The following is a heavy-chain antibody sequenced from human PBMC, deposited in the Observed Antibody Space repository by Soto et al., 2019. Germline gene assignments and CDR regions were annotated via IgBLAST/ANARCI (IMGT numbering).Heavy chain of an antibody. Sequence: EVQLVESGGGLVQPGGSLRLSCAASGFTFSGGWMHWVRQAPGEGLVWVSRINGDGSGTSYADFGKGRFTISRDNAKNTLFLQMNGLRAEDTAVYYCARGIFGSGTANDYWGQGTLVTVSS. V-gene: IGHV3-74*01. CDR3: ARGIFGSGTANDY. D-gene: IGHD3-10*01. CDR2: INGDGSGT. J-gene: IGHJ4*02. CDR1: GFTFSGGW.